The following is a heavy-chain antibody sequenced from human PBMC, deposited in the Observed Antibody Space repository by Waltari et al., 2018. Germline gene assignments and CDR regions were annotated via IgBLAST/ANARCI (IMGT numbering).Heavy chain of an antibody. CDR2: IHTNTGKP. J-gene: IGHJ4*02. Sequence: QVQLVQSGSELKRPGASVKVSCKASGYTFVTYALHWVRQAPGQGLEWRGWIHTNTGKPTYAQGFTGRFVFSMDTSVSTAYLQINSLDAEDTAVYYCARSHYYDTLGYYDYWGQGTLVTVSS. CDR3: ARSHYYDTLGYYDY. D-gene: IGHD3-22*01. CDR1: GYTFVTYA. V-gene: IGHV7-4-1*02.